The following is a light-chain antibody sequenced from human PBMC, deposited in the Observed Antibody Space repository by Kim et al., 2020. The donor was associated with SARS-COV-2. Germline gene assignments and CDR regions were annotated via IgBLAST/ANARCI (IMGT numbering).Light chain of an antibody. V-gene: IGLV3-25*03. CDR1: ALPKQY. CDR2: EDT. CDR3: QSADSSDTFWV. Sequence: PGQTARITCSGDALPKQYAYGFQQKPGQAPVVLIYEDTERPSGIPERFSGSTSGTTVTLTISAVQAEDEADYYCQSADSSDTFWVFGGGTQLTVL. J-gene: IGLJ3*02.